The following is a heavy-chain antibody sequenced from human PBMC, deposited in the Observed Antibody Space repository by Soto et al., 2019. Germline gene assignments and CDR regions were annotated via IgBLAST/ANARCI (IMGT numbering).Heavy chain of an antibody. D-gene: IGHD1-26*01. Sequence: QVQLVQSGPEVKKPGASVKVSCKGSGYTFSNYGVTWVRQAPGQGLERLGWVSAYNRNTDYAQKLEERATMTIDTSTNTAYLELRGLTPDDTAVYYCARERRWEPLLYWGQGTL. CDR2: VSAYNRNT. CDR3: ARERRWEPLLY. V-gene: IGHV1-18*01. J-gene: IGHJ4*02. CDR1: GYTFSNYG.